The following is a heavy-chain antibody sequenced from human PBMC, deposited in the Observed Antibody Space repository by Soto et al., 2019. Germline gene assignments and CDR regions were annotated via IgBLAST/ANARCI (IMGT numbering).Heavy chain of an antibody. D-gene: IGHD3-16*01. Sequence: PGGSLRLSCAGSGFAFSTFDIHWVRQAPGKGLEWVSGIGTLSDTFYAASVQGRFTISRQNAKNSVYLQMNSLRAGDTAFYYCARGRSFSHDSTPPPMFDLWGQGTLVTVSS. V-gene: IGHV3-13*01. J-gene: IGHJ5*02. CDR1: GFAFSTFD. CDR2: IGTLSDT. CDR3: ARGRSFSHDSTPPPMFDL.